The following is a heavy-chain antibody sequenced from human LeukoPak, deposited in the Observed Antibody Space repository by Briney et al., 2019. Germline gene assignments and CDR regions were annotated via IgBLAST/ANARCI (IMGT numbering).Heavy chain of an antibody. CDR2: ISSSSSTI. CDR1: GFTFSSYS. J-gene: IGHJ4*02. D-gene: IGHD2-2*01. Sequence: AGGSLRLSCAASGFTFSSYSINWVRQAPGKGLEWVSYISSSSSTIYYADSVKGRFTISRDNAKNSLYLQMNSLRAEDTAVYYCAKDKDSAEVVPAAIDYWGQGTLVTVSS. CDR3: AKDKDSAEVVPAAIDY. V-gene: IGHV3-48*01.